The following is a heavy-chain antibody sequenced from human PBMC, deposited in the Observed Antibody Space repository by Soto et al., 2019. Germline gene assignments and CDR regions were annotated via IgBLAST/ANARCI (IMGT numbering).Heavy chain of an antibody. CDR2: ISAHNGNT. Sequence: QVHLVQSGAEVKKPGASVKVSCKASGCTFTSYGITWVRQAPGQGLEWMGWISAHNGNTDYAQKLQGRVIVTRDTSTSTAYMELRSLISDDTAVYYCARGRYGDYWGQGALGTVSS. CDR1: GCTFTSYG. J-gene: IGHJ4*02. CDR3: ARGRYGDY. D-gene: IGHD1-1*01. V-gene: IGHV1-18*01.